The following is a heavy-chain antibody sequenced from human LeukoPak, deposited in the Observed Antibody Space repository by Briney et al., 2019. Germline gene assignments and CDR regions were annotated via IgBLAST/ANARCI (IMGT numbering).Heavy chain of an antibody. CDR3: ATAPRVPPAPEYYFDS. J-gene: IGHJ4*02. Sequence: GRSLRLSCAASGFSFSSYAMHSVRQPPGQGLEWVAVISYDGSNKYYADSVKGRFTISRDNSKNTLYLQMNRLRAEDTAVYYCATAPRVPPAPEYYFDSWGQGTLVTVSS. CDR2: ISYDGSNK. D-gene: IGHD2-2*01. V-gene: IGHV3-30*04. CDR1: GFSFSSYA.